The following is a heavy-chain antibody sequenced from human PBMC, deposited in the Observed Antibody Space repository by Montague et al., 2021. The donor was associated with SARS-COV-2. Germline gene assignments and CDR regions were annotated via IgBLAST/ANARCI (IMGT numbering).Heavy chain of an antibody. CDR1: GFTVSSNY. J-gene: IGHJ3*02. CDR2: IYSGGST. D-gene: IGHD3-9*01. Sequence: SLRLSCAASGFTVSSNYMSWVRQAPGKGLEWVSVIYSGGSTNYADSVKGRFTISRVTSKNTLYLQMNSLRAEDTAVYYCARDPNQYDILTGSYRGYYAFDIWGQGTMVTVSS. V-gene: IGHV3-66*01. CDR3: ARDPNQYDILTGSYRGYYAFDI.